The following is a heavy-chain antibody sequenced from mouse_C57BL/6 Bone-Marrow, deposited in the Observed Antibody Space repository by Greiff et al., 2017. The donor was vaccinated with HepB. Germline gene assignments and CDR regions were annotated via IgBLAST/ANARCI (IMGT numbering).Heavy chain of an antibody. D-gene: IGHD1-1*01. J-gene: IGHJ1*03. Sequence: VQLQESVAELVKPGASVKMSCKASGYTFTTYPIEWMKQNHGKSLEWIGNFHPYNDDTKYNEKFKGKATLTVEKSSSTVYLELSRLTSDDSAVYYCARGNYYGSSYYWYFDVWGTGTTVTVSS. V-gene: IGHV1-47*01. CDR1: GYTFTTYP. CDR3: ARGNYYGSSYYWYFDV. CDR2: FHPYNDDT.